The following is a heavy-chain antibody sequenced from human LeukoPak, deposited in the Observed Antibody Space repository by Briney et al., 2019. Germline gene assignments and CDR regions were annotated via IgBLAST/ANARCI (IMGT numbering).Heavy chain of an antibody. CDR2: ITGSGDAS. J-gene: IGHJ4*02. V-gene: IGHV3-23*01. D-gene: IGHD2-15*01. CDR3: AKLRSSSCYSGIHY. Sequence: PGGSLRLSCAASGFTFSSYAMTWVRQAPGKGLEWVSAITGSGDASYYANSVKGRFTISRDNSKNTLYLQMNSQRAEDAALYFCAKLRSSSCYSGIHYWGQGTLVTVSS. CDR1: GFTFSSYA.